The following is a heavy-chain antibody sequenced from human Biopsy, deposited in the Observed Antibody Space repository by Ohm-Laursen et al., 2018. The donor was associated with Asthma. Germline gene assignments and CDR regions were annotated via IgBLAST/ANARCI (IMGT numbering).Heavy chain of an antibody. V-gene: IGHV4-39*01. CDR1: GGSISSSSYY. D-gene: IGHD3-3*01. J-gene: IGHJ3*02. CDR3: ARQGYDFWSGYFDAFDI. Sequence: SDTLSLTWPVSGGSISSSSYYWGWIRQPPGKGLEWIGSIYYSGSTYYNPSLKSRFPISVDTSKNQFSLKLRFVTAADTAVYYCARQGYDFWSGYFDAFDIWGQGTMVTVSS. CDR2: IYYSGST.